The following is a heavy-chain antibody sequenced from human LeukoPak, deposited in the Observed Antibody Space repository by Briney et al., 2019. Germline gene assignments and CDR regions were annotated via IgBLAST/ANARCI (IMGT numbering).Heavy chain of an antibody. CDR3: ARGPGPYGDYVQTVLDY. CDR2: INHSGST. Sequence: PSETLSLTCAVYGGSLSGYYWSWIRQPPGKGLEWIGEINHSGSTNYNPSLKSRVTISVDTSKNQFSLKLSSVTAADTAVYYCARGPGPYGDYVQTVLDYWGQGTLVTVSS. D-gene: IGHD4-17*01. V-gene: IGHV4-34*01. J-gene: IGHJ4*02. CDR1: GGSLSGYY.